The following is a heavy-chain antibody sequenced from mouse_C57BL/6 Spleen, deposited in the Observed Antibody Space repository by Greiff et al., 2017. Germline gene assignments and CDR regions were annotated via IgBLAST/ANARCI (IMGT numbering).Heavy chain of an antibody. J-gene: IGHJ2*01. CDR2: ISYDGSN. V-gene: IGHV3-6*01. D-gene: IGHD2-1*01. Sequence: DVQLQESGPGLVKPSQSLSLTCSVTGYSITSGYYWNWIRQFPGNKLEWMGYISYDGSNNYNPSLKNRISITRDTSKNQFFLKLNSVTTEDTATYYCARDRDLLYDYWGQGTTLTVSS. CDR3: ARDRDLLYDY. CDR1: GYSITSGYY.